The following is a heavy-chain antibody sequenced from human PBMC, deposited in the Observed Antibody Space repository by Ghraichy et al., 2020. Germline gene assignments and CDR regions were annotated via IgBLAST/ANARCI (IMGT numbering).Heavy chain of an antibody. Sequence: NLSLTCTVSGGSISSYYCSWIRQPPGKGLEWIGYIHSSGNTNYNPSLKSRVTISVDTSKNQFSLKLSSVTAADTAVYYCARSMGGLIWGQGTTVTVS. CDR3: ARSMGGLI. V-gene: IGHV4-59*08. D-gene: IGHD3-16*01. CDR1: GGSISSYY. CDR2: IHSSGNT. J-gene: IGHJ6*02.